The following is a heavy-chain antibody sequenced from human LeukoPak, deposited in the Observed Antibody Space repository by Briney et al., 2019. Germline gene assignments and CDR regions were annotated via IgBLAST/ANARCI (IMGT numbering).Heavy chain of an antibody. V-gene: IGHV5-51*01. D-gene: IGHD6-13*01. CDR2: IYPGDSDT. J-gene: IGHJ1*01. CDR1: GYSFTTYW. Sequence: GESLKISCKGFGYSFTTYWIAWVRQMPGKGLEWMGIIYPGDSDTRYSPSLQGQVTISADKSISTAYLQWTSLKASDTAMYYCARRGQQLEYFETWGQGTLVTVSS. CDR3: ARRGQQLEYFET.